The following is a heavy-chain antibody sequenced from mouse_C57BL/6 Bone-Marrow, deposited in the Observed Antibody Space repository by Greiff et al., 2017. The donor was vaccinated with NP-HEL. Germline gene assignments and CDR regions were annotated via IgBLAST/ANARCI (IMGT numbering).Heavy chain of an antibody. CDR1: GFTFSSYA. CDR3: ARDRGGY. V-gene: IGHV5-4*01. CDR2: ISDGGSYT. J-gene: IGHJ2*01. Sequence: EVMLVESGGGLVKPGGSLKLSCAASGFTFSSYAISWVRQTPEKRLEWVASISDGGSYTYYPDNVKGRFTISRDNAKNNLSLQLSHLKSEDTAMYYCARDRGGYWGQGTTLTVSS.